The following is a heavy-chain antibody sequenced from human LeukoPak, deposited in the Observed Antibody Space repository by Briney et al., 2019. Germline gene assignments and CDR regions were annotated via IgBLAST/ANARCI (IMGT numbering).Heavy chain of an antibody. Sequence: GGSLRLSCAGSGFTFSNYEMNWVRQAPGKGLEWVSAISGSGGSAYYADSVKGRFTVSRDNSKNTVYLQMNSLRAEDTAVYYCVKGTAMVGDAFDIWGQGTMVTVSS. CDR3: VKGTAMVGDAFDI. J-gene: IGHJ3*02. D-gene: IGHD5-18*01. V-gene: IGHV3-23*01. CDR2: ISGSGGSA. CDR1: GFTFSNYE.